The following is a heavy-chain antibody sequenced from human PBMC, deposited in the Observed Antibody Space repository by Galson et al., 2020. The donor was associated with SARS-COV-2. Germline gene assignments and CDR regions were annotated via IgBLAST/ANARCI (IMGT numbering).Heavy chain of an antibody. Sequence: GESLKISCAASGFTFSNYAMTWVRQAPGKGLEWVSAISGSGGSSYYADSVKGRFTISRDNSKNTLYLQMNSLRAEDTAVYYCARRPSNWSGLYYYCYSGMDVWGQGTTVTVSS. CDR1: GFTFSNYA. V-gene: IGHV3-23*01. CDR2: ISGSGGSS. J-gene: IGHJ6*02. D-gene: IGHD3-3*01. CDR3: ARRPSNWSGLYYYCYSGMDV.